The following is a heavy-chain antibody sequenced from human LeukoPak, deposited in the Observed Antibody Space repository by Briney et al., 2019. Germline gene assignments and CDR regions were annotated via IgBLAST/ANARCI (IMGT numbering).Heavy chain of an antibody. CDR2: IWYDGSNK. Sequence: PGRSLRLSCAASGFTFSSYGMHWVRQAPGKGLEWVAVIWYDGSNKYCADSVKGRFTISRDNSKNTLYLQMNSLRAEDTAVCYCAKVLSRYYYYYMDVWGKGTTVTVSS. V-gene: IGHV3-33*06. J-gene: IGHJ6*03. CDR1: GFTFSSYG. CDR3: AKVLSRYYYYYMDV.